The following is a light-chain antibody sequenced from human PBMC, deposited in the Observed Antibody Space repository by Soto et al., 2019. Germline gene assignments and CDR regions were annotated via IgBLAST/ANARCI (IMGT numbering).Light chain of an antibody. J-gene: IGLJ1*01. CDR2: DVS. CDR1: NSDIGNYDF. Sequence: QSALTQPASVSGSPGQSITISCTGANSDIGNYDFVSWYRQHPGEAPKVLIFDVSNRPSGISNRFSGSKSGNTASLTIYGLQTEDEADYFCSSYTSTSSFYVFGTGTKVTLL. V-gene: IGLV2-14*03. CDR3: SSYTSTSSFYV.